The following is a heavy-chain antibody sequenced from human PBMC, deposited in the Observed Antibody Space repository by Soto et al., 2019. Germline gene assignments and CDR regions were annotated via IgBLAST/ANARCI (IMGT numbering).Heavy chain of an antibody. J-gene: IGHJ4*02. D-gene: IGHD6-19*01. CDR3: ARDLGGWPDY. Sequence: GASVKVSCKASGYTFTSYDINWVRQATGQGLEWMGWMNPNSGNTGYSQKFQDRVTITRDTSASTAYMELSSLRSEDTAVYYCARDLGGWPDYWGQGTLVTVSS. CDR1: GYTFTSYD. CDR2: MNPNSGNT. V-gene: IGHV1-8*01.